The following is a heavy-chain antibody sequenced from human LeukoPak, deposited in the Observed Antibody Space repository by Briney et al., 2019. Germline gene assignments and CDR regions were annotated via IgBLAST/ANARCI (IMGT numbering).Heavy chain of an antibody. CDR2: IKGDGSEK. J-gene: IGHJ4*02. CDR3: VRNER. CDR1: GLTYSNHW. Sequence: TGGSLRLSCAACGLTYSNHWMIWVGQAPGKGLVWVANIKGDGSEKSYVDSVKGRFTISRDNTKNSLSLQMNSLRAEDTAVYYCVRNERWGQGTLVTVSS. V-gene: IGHV3-7*01.